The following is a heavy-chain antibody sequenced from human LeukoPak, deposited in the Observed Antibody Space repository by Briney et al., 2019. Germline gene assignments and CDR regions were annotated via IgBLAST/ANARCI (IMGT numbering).Heavy chain of an antibody. V-gene: IGHV3-30-3*01. D-gene: IGHD6-19*01. CDR2: ISYDGSNK. Sequence: GRSLRLSCAASGFTFSNYAMHWVRQAPGKGLEWVAFISYDGSNKYYADSVKGRFTISRDNSKNTLYLQMNSPRPEDTAVYYCEAEAHTSGSDFDYWGQETLVTVSS. CDR1: GFTFSNYA. J-gene: IGHJ4*02. CDR3: EAEAHTSGSDFDY.